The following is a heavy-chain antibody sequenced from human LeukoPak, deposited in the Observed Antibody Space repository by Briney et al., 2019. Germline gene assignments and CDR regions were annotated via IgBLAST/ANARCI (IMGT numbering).Heavy chain of an antibody. CDR2: IKQDGSEK. Sequence: GGSLRLSCAASGFTFSSYWMSWVRQAPGKGLEWVANIKQDGSEKYYVDSVKGRFTISRDNAKNSLYLQMNSLRAEDTAVYYCARDKEDSSGFPLGYWGQGTLVTVSS. CDR3: ARDKEDSSGFPLGY. D-gene: IGHD3-22*01. V-gene: IGHV3-7*01. CDR1: GFTFSSYW. J-gene: IGHJ4*02.